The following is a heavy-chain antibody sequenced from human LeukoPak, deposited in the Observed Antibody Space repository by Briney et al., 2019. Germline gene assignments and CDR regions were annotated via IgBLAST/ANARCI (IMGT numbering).Heavy chain of an antibody. J-gene: IGHJ3*02. Sequence: SETLSLTCAVYGGSFSGYYWSWIRQAPGKGLEWIGEINHSGSTNYNPSLKSRVTISVDTSKNQFSLKLSSVTAADTAVYYCARASGYYGNAFDIWGQGTMVTVSS. CDR1: GGSFSGYY. D-gene: IGHD3-3*01. V-gene: IGHV4-34*01. CDR2: INHSGST. CDR3: ARASGYYGNAFDI.